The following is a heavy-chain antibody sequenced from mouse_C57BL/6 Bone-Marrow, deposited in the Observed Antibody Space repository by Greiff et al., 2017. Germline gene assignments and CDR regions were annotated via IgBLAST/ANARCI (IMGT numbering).Heavy chain of an antibody. J-gene: IGHJ4*01. D-gene: IGHD2-5*01. CDR2: IDPEDGDT. CDR1: GYTFTSYW. Sequence: VQLQQPGAELVKPGASVKLSCKASGYTFTSYWMHWVKQRPEQGLEWIGRIDPEDGDTEYAPKFQGKATMTADTSSNTAYLQLSSLTSEDTAVYYCTTFYSNYVNYAMDYWGQGTSVTVSS. V-gene: IGHV14-1*01. CDR3: TTFYSNYVNYAMDY.